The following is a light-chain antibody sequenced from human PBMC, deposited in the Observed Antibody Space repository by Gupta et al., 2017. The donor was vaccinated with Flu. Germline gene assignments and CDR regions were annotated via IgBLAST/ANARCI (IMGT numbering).Light chain of an antibody. J-gene: IGLJ1*01. CDR1: SSDVGGYDY. Sequence: QSALTQPASVSGSPGQSITISCPGTSSDVGGYDYVSWYQHHPGKAPRLVIYEVTHRPSGVSDRFSGSKSGNTASLTISGPQANDEADYYCSSYTSRRTEVFGTGTKVTVL. CDR2: EVT. CDR3: SSYTSRRTEV. V-gene: IGLV2-14*01.